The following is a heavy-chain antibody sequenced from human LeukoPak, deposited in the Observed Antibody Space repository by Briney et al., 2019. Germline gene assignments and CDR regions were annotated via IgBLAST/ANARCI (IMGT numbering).Heavy chain of an antibody. J-gene: IGHJ4*02. CDR2: ISAYNGNT. CDR1: GYTFTGYY. D-gene: IGHD4-17*01. Sequence: ASVKVSCKASGYTFTGYYMHWVRQAPGQGLEWMGWISAYNGNTNYAQKLQGRVTMTTDTSTSTAYMELRSLRSDDTAVYYCARDLGTTAVDYWGQGTLVTVSS. V-gene: IGHV1-18*04. CDR3: ARDLGTTAVDY.